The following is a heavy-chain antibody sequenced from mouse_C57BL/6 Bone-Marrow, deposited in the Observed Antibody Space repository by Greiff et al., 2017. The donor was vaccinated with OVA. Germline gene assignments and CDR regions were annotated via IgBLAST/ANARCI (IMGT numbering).Heavy chain of an antibody. CDR3: ASGGVDGYYFYAMDY. Sequence: QVQLQQPGAELVRPGTSVKLSCKASGYTFTSYWMHWVKQRPGQGLEWIGVIDPSDSYTNYNQKFKGKATLTVDTSSSTAYMQLSSLTSEDAAVYYGASGGVDGYYFYAMDYWGQGTSVTVSS. V-gene: IGHV1-59*01. D-gene: IGHD2-3*01. J-gene: IGHJ4*01. CDR2: IDPSDSYT. CDR1: GYTFTSYW.